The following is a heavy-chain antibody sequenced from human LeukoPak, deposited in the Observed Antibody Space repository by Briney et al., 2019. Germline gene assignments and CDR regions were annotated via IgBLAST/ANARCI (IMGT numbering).Heavy chain of an antibody. CDR1: GFTFSSYW. Sequence: GGSLRLSCAASGFTFSSYWMSWVRQAPGKGPEWVANIKQDGSEKYYVDSVKGRFTISRDNAKNSLYLQMNSLKAEDTAVYYCASSNIAVAGTIDYWGQGTLVTVSS. CDR3: ASSNIAVAGTIDY. D-gene: IGHD6-19*01. V-gene: IGHV3-7*01. CDR2: IKQDGSEK. J-gene: IGHJ4*02.